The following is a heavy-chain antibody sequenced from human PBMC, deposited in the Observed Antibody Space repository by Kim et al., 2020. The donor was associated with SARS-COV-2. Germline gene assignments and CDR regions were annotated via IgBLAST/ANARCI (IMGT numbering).Heavy chain of an antibody. CDR3: ASRRELGGWYFDL. Sequence: AEPETGRFTISRDNAKNSLYLQMNSLRAEDTAVYYCASRRELGGWYFDLWGRGTLVTVSS. J-gene: IGHJ2*01. V-gene: IGHV3-11*01. D-gene: IGHD7-27*01.